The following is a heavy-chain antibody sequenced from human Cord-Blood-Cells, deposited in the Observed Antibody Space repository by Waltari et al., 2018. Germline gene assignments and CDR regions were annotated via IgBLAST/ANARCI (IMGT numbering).Heavy chain of an antibody. CDR1: GYTFTGYY. CDR3: AREYGGSYYFDY. V-gene: IGHV1-2*02. D-gene: IGHD1-26*01. Sequence: QVQLVQSGAEVQTPGASVKVSCKASGYTFTGYYIHWVQQAPGQGLEWMGWINPNSGGTNYAQKFQGRVTMTRDTSISTAYMELSRLRSDDTAVYYCAREYGGSYYFDYWGQGTLVTVSS. CDR2: INPNSGGT. J-gene: IGHJ4*02.